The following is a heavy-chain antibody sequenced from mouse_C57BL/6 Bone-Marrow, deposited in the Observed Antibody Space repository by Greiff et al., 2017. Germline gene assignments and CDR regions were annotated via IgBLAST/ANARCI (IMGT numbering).Heavy chain of an antibody. Sequence: EVKLVESGGGLVQPGGSMKLSCAASGFTFSDAWMDWVRQSPEKGLEWVAEIRNKANNHATYYAESVKGRFTISRDDSKSSVYLQMNSLRAEDTGIDYCTRQAYGNFYWYIDVWGTGTTVTVSS. D-gene: IGHD2-1*01. CDR2: IRNKANNHAT. CDR3: TRQAYGNFYWYIDV. CDR1: GFTFSDAW. J-gene: IGHJ1*03. V-gene: IGHV6-6*01.